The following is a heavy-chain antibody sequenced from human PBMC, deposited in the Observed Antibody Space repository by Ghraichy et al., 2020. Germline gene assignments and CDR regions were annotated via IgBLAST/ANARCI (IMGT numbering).Heavy chain of an antibody. D-gene: IGHD1-20*01. J-gene: IGHJ4*02. CDR3: IALNNFPVEY. CDR1: GFTFNNAW. V-gene: IGHV3-15*01. CDR2: IKSKTGGGTT. Sequence: GGSLRLSCAASGFTFNNAWMRWVRQAPGKGLEWVGRIKSKTGGGTTDYAAPVKGRFTISRDDSKNTLYLQMNSLKTEDTAVYYCIALNNFPVEYWGQGTLVTVSS.